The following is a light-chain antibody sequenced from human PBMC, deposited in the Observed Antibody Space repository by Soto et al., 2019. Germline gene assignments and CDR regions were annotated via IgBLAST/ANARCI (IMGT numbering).Light chain of an antibody. CDR3: QQYGSSPLYT. CDR1: QSVSSSY. V-gene: IGKV3-20*01. Sequence: EIVLTQSPGTLSLSPGERATLSCRASQSVSSSYLAWYQQKPGQAPRLLIYAASSRATGIPDRFSGSGSGTGFTLPISRLEPEDFSVYFCQQYGSSPLYTFGQGTRLEIK. J-gene: IGKJ2*01. CDR2: AAS.